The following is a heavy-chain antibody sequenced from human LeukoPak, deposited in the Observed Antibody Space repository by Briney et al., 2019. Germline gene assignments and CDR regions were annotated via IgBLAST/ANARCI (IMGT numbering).Heavy chain of an antibody. CDR3: ARDRYYYDSSARYFDY. Sequence: SETLSLTCTVSGGSISGYHWSWIRQPAGKGLEWIGRIHTSGSTNYSPSLKSRVTMSVDTSKNQFSLRLSSVTAADTAVYYCARDRYYYDSSARYFDYWGQGTLVTVSS. D-gene: IGHD3-22*01. V-gene: IGHV4-4*07. CDR1: GGSISGYH. CDR2: IHTSGST. J-gene: IGHJ4*02.